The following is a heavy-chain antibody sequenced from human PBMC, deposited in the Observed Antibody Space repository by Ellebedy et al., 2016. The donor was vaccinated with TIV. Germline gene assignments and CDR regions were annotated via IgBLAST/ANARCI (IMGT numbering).Heavy chain of an antibody. Sequence: PGGSLRLSCAASGFTFNSYSMNWVRQAPGKGLEWLSYISNSETTYYADSVRGRFTISRDNAKNLLYLQLSSLRAEDTAVYYCAMGGGPHFDWLLAWGQGTLVTVSS. CDR1: GFTFNSYS. CDR2: ISNSETT. V-gene: IGHV3-48*04. J-gene: IGHJ5*02. D-gene: IGHD3-9*01. CDR3: AMGGGPHFDWLLA.